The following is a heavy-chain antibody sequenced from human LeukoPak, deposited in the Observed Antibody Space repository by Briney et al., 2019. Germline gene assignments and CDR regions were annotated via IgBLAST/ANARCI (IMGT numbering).Heavy chain of an antibody. CDR2: IYYSGST. Sequence: SETLSLTCTVSGGSISSYYWSWIRQPPGKGLEWIGYIYYSGSTNYNPSLKSRVTISVDTSTNQFSLKVSSVTAADTAIYYCAKDRGAVTGITFDYWGQGTLATVSS. J-gene: IGHJ4*02. V-gene: IGHV4-59*12. CDR1: GGSISSYY. CDR3: AKDRGAVTGITFDY. D-gene: IGHD6-19*01.